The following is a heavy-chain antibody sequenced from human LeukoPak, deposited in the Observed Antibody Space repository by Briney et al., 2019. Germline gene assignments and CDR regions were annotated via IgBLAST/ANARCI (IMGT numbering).Heavy chain of an antibody. CDR3: ARVSVGESLRYFDWLPVSSFESNPDV. V-gene: IGHV4-39*07. CDR1: GGSISSSSYY. J-gene: IGHJ6*04. Sequence: PSETLSLTCTVSGGSISSSSYYWGWIRQPPGKGLEWIGSIYYSGSTYYNPSLKSRVTISVDTSKNQFSLKLSSVTAADTAVYYCARVSVGESLRYFDWLPVSSFESNPDVWGKGTTVTVSS. D-gene: IGHD3-9*01. CDR2: IYYSGST.